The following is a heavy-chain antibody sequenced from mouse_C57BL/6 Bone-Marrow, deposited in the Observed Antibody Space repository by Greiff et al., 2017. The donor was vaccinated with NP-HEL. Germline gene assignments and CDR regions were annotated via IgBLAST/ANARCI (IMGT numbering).Heavy chain of an antibody. V-gene: IGHV1-81*01. Sequence: VKLMESGAELARPGASVKLSCKASGYTFTSYGISWVKQRTGQGLEWIGEIYPRSGNTYYNEKFKGKATLTADKSSSTAYMELRSLTSEDSAVYFCARGKWLLHAYWGQGTLVTASA. D-gene: IGHD2-3*01. J-gene: IGHJ3*01. CDR2: IYPRSGNT. CDR1: GYTFTSYG. CDR3: ARGKWLLHAY.